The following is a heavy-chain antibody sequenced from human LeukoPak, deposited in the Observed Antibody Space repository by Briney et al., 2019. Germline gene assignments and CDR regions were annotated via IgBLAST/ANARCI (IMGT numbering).Heavy chain of an antibody. CDR3: ARLTYGSGSYYIDY. V-gene: IGHV4-59*08. D-gene: IGHD3-10*01. Sequence: SETLSLTCTVSGGSIGSYYWSWIRQPPGKGLEWIGYIYYSGSTNYNPSLKSRVTISVDTSKNQLSLKLSSVTAADTAVYYCARLTYGSGSYYIDYWGQGTLVTVSS. CDR1: GGSIGSYY. CDR2: IYYSGST. J-gene: IGHJ4*02.